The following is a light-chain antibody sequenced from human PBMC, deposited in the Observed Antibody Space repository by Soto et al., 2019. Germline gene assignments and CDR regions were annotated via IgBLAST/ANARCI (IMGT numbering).Light chain of an antibody. J-gene: IGKJ1*01. CDR3: QQYGSSWT. CDR1: QSVSSSY. CDR2: GAS. Sequence: EIVLTQSPGTLSLPPGERATLSCRASQSVSSSYLAWYQQKPGQAPRLLIYGASSRATGIPDRFSGSGSGTDFTLTISRLEPEYLAVYYCQQYGSSWTFGQWTKVEIK. V-gene: IGKV3-20*01.